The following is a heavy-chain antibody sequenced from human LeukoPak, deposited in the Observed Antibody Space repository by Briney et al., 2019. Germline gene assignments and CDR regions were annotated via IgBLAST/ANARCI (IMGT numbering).Heavy chain of an antibody. CDR1: GFTFSTYW. D-gene: IGHD2-2*01. V-gene: IGHV3-74*01. Sequence: GGSLRLSCAASGFTFSTYWMHWVRQAPGKELVRVSRINTDGSSTSYADSVKGRFTISRDNAKNTLYLQMNSLRAEDTAVYYCARDFSNDYWGKGTLVTVSS. J-gene: IGHJ4*02. CDR2: INTDGSST. CDR3: ARDFSNDY.